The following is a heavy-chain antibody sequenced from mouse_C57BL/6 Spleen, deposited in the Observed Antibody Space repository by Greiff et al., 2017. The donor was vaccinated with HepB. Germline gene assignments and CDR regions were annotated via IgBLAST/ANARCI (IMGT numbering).Heavy chain of an antibody. V-gene: IGHV1-26*01. CDR1: GYTFTDYY. CDR2: INPNNGGT. J-gene: IGHJ2*01. Sequence: VQLQQSGPELVKPGASVKISCKASGYTFTDYYMNWVKQSHGKSLEWIGDINPNNGGTSYNQKFKGKATLTVDKSSSTAYMELRSLTSEDSAVYYCARTIYYGNYGFDYWGQGTTLTVSS. CDR3: ARTIYYGNYGFDY. D-gene: IGHD2-1*01.